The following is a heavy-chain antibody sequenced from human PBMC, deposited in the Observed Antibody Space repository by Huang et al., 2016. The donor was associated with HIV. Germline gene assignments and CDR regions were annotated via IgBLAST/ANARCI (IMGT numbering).Heavy chain of an antibody. D-gene: IGHD6-6*01. CDR1: GYSFSSYW. J-gene: IGHJ4*02. Sequence: VQLVQSGAEVKKPGESLKISCKGSGYSFSSYWIAWVRQMPGKGLEWMGSSFPDDSDTTSSPSFGGQVTIAADKSSGTAYLKWSSLKASDTAMYYCARRFSSSSGYFDYWGQGSLVTVSS. CDR3: ARRFSSSSGYFDY. V-gene: IGHV5-51*01. CDR2: SFPDDSDT.